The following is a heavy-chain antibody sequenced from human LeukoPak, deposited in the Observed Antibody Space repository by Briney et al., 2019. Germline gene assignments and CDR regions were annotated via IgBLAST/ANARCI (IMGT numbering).Heavy chain of an antibody. V-gene: IGHV3-30-3*01. CDR1: GFTFSSYA. CDR2: ISYDGSNK. J-gene: IGHJ4*02. D-gene: IGHD3-9*01. Sequence: GGSLRLSCAASGFTFSSYAMHWVRQAPGKGLEWVAVISYDGSNKYYADSVKGRSTISRDNSENTLYLQMNSLRAEDTAVYYCARAGGVDFDWLLPFDYWGQGTLVTVSS. CDR3: ARAGGVDFDWLLPFDY.